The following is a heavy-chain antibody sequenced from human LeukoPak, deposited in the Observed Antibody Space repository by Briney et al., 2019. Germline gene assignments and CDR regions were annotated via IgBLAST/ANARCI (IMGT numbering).Heavy chain of an antibody. CDR1: GFTSDDYA. Sequence: GGSLRLSCEASGFTSDDYAMHWVRQAPGKGLEWISLITWDGGTTYYADSVKGRFTISRDNNKNSLYLQMNSLSPEDTALYYCAKDRAPFRGTYLDYWGQGILVTVSS. CDR2: ITWDGGTT. J-gene: IGHJ4*02. CDR3: AKDRAPFRGTYLDY. V-gene: IGHV3-43D*03. D-gene: IGHD3/OR15-3a*01.